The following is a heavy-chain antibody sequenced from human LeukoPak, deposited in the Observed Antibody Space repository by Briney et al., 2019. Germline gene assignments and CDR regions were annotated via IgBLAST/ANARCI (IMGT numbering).Heavy chain of an antibody. V-gene: IGHV3-7*01. CDR1: GFTFSSYW. CDR2: IKQDGSEK. D-gene: IGHD3-3*01. J-gene: IGHJ4*02. CDR3: ARDLRPYYDFWSSYSGVDY. Sequence: GGSLRLSCAASGFTFSSYWMSWVRQAPGKGLEWVANIKQDGSEKYYVDSVKGRFTISRDNAKNSLYLQMNSLRAEDTAVYYCARDLRPYYDFWSSYSGVDYWGQGTLVTVSS.